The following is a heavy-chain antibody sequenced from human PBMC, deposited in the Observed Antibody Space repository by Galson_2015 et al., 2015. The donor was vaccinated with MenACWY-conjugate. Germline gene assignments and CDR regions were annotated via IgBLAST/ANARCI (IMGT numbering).Heavy chain of an antibody. Sequence: SLRLSCAASGFTFSSYGMHWVRQAPGKGLEWVAVIWSDGSNKYSADSAKGRFTISRDNSKNTLYLQMNSLRAEDTSVYYCARDYCSSTSCYFDYWGQGTLVTVSS. CDR3: ARDYCSSTSCYFDY. V-gene: IGHV3-33*01. J-gene: IGHJ4*02. D-gene: IGHD2-2*01. CDR1: GFTFSSYG. CDR2: IWSDGSNK.